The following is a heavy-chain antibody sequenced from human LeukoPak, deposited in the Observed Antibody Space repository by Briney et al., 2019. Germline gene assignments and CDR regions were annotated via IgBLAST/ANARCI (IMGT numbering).Heavy chain of an antibody. CDR1: GGSFSGYY. CDR2: INHSGST. V-gene: IGHV4-34*01. CDR3: VRGGHFDY. Sequence: SETLSLTCAVYGGSFSGYYWSWIRQPAGKGLEWIGEINHSGSTNYNPSLKSRIDINPDTSKNQFSLHLNSVTPEDTAVYYCVRGGHFDYWGQGTLVTVSS. J-gene: IGHJ4*02.